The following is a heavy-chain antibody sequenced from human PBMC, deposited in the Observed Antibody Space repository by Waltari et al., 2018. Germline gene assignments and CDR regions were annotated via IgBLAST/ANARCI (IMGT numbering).Heavy chain of an antibody. CDR3: AKAHFYDTSGYIEH. CDR1: GYIFSNYA. CDR2: INGYGDKT. V-gene: IGHV3-23*01. D-gene: IGHD3-22*01. Sequence: EVQVLESGGGLAQPGGSLRLPCAASGYIFSNYAIYWVRQAPGKGLEWGSGINGYGDKTYYTDSVRGRFTLSRDNSRNTLSLEMNSLRADDTAVYYCAKAHFYDTSGYIEHWGQGTLVTVSS. J-gene: IGHJ1*01.